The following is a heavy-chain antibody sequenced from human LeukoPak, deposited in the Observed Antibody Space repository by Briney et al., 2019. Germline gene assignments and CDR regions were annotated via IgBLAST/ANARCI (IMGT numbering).Heavy chain of an antibody. CDR1: GGSISSGDYS. Sequence: SETLSLTCDVSGGSISSGDYSWNWIRQPPGKGLEWIGNIYRSGTTYYNPSLKSRVTISLDRSKNQFSLKLSSVTAADTDVYHCARGDQGIDYWGQGTLVTVSS. CDR2: IYRSGTT. D-gene: IGHD2-2*01. CDR3: ARGDQGIDY. V-gene: IGHV4-30-2*01. J-gene: IGHJ4*02.